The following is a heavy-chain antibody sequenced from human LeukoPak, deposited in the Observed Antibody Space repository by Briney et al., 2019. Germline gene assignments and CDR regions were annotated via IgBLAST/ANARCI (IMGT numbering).Heavy chain of an antibody. J-gene: IGHJ4*02. CDR3: AKSWTASGLLVRLIDY. D-gene: IGHD5-12*01. CDR2: MSGGGGST. Sequence: GGSLRLSCAASGFTFSSYAMSWLRQAQGKGLEGFSTMSGGGGSTYYADSVKGRLTISRDNSKDPLYLQMNSLRADDPAVYYCAKSWTASGLLVRLIDYWGQGALVTVSS. V-gene: IGHV3-23*01. CDR1: GFTFSSYA.